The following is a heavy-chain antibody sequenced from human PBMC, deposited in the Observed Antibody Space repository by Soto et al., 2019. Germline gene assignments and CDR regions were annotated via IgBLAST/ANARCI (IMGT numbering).Heavy chain of an antibody. CDR2: IYPGDSDT. V-gene: IGHV5-51*01. Sequence: PGDSLKLSCKASGYTFTTYWIAWVRQMPGKGLEWMGIIYPGDSDTKYSPAFQGQVTFSVDKSINTAYLQWASLEASDTALYFCARKFAPEFFDSWGQGTLVTVSS. CDR1: GYTFTTYW. J-gene: IGHJ4*02. CDR3: ARKFAPEFFDS.